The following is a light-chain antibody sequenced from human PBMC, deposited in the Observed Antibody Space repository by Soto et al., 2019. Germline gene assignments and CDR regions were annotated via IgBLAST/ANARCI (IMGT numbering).Light chain of an antibody. CDR1: SSDVGSYNL. Sequence: QSALTQPASVSGSPGQSITISCTGTSSDVGSYNLVAWYQQHSGKAPKFIIYEVSKRPSGVSNRFSGSKSGNTASLTISGLQAEDEADYYCCSYAGNSVVFGGGTKLTVL. J-gene: IGLJ2*01. V-gene: IGLV2-23*02. CDR3: CSYAGNSVV. CDR2: EVS.